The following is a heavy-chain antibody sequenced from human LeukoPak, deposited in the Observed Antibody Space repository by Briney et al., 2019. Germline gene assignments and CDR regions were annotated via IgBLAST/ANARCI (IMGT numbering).Heavy chain of an antibody. CDR2: INPNSGGT. V-gene: IGHV1-2*02. CDR3: ARSSPTYYYDSSGYAFDI. D-gene: IGHD3-22*01. J-gene: IGHJ3*02. CDR1: GYTFTGYY. Sequence: ASVKVSRKASGYTFTGYYMHWVRQAPGQGLEWMGWINPNSGGTNYAQKFQGRVTMTRDTSISTAYMELSRLRSDDTAVYYCARSSPTYYYDSSGYAFDIWGQGTMVTVSS.